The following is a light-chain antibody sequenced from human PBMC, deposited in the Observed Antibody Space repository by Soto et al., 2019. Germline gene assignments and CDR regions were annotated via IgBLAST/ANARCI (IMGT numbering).Light chain of an antibody. CDR3: QQFYNYPRT. Sequence: DIQLTQSPSFLSASVGDRVTITCRASQGISSYLAWYQQKPGKAPKLLIYAASTLQTGVPSRFSGSGSGTDLTLTISYLQSEDFGTYYCQQFYNYPRTFGQGTKVDIK. CDR1: QGISSY. V-gene: IGKV1-9*01. CDR2: AAS. J-gene: IGKJ1*01.